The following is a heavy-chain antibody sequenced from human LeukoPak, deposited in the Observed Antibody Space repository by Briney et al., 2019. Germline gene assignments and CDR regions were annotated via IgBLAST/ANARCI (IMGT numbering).Heavy chain of an antibody. V-gene: IGHV1-69*05. CDR2: IIPTFGTA. CDR1: GGTFSSYA. J-gene: IGHJ4*02. D-gene: IGHD2-8*02. Sequence: GASVKVSCKASGGTFSSYAISWVRQAPGQGLEWMGGIIPTFGTANYAQKFQGRVTITTDESTSTAYMELSSLRSEDTAVYYCAIRVVSLYYFDYWGQGTLVTVSS. CDR3: AIRVVSLYYFDY.